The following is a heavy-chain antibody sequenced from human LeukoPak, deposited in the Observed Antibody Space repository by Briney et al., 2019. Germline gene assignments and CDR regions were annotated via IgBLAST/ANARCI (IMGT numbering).Heavy chain of an antibody. CDR1: GGSICSSSYY. J-gene: IGHJ3*02. D-gene: IGHD2-2*01. CDR2: IYYIGST. CDR3: ARSLRVIVAVPAAIDAFDI. V-gene: IGHV4-39*01. Sequence: PSETLSLTCTVSGGSICSSSYYWGWIRQPPGTGLEWIGSIYYIGSTYYNPPLKSRVTISVDTSKNQFSLKLSSVTAADTAVYYCARSLRVIVAVPAAIDAFDIWGQGTMVTVSS.